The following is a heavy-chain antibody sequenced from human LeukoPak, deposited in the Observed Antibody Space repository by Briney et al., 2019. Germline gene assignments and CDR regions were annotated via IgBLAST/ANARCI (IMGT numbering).Heavy chain of an antibody. CDR3: ARVNIAALTFDY. Sequence: SETLSLTCTVSGGSISSSSYYWGWIRQPPGKGLEWIGSIYYSGSTYYNPSLKSRVTISVDTSKNQFSLKLSSVTAADTAVYYCARVNIAALTFDYWGQGTLVTVSS. J-gene: IGHJ4*02. D-gene: IGHD6-6*01. CDR1: GGSISSSSYY. V-gene: IGHV4-39*07. CDR2: IYYSGST.